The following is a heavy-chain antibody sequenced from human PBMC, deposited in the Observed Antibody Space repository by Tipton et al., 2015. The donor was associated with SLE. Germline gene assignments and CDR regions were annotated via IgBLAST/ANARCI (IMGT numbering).Heavy chain of an antibody. V-gene: IGHV4-59*01. Sequence: LRLSCAASGFTFDDYGMNWVRQPPGKGLEWIGHIHSSGSTIYNSSLRFRVTMSVDRSKSHFSLKLTSVTSADTAVYYCARTPDNGWQYYFDRWGQGTLVTVSS. CDR2: IHSSGST. CDR3: ARTPDNGWQYYFDR. CDR1: GFTFDDYG. J-gene: IGHJ4*02. D-gene: IGHD6-19*01.